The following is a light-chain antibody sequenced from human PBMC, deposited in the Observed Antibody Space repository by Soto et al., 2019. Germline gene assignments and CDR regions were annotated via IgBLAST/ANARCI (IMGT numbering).Light chain of an antibody. Sequence: DIQITQSPSTLSSSVRERFTITCRASQSISSWLAWYQQKPGKAPKLLIYDASSLESGVPSRFSGSGSGTEFTLTISSLQPDDFATYYCQQYNSYPLTFGGGTKVDIK. J-gene: IGKJ4*01. CDR1: QSISSW. CDR3: QQYNSYPLT. V-gene: IGKV1-5*01. CDR2: DAS.